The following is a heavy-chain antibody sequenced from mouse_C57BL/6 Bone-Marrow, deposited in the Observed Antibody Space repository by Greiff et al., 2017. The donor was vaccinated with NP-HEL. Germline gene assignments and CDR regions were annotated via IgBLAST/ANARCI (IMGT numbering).Heavy chain of an antibody. Sequence: QVQLQQPGAELVMPGASVKLSCKASGYTFTSYGMHWVKQRPGQGLEWIGEIDPSDSYTNYNQKFKGKSTLTVDKSSSTAYMQLSSLTSEDSAVYYCARSHHYYGSSFAYWGQGTLVTVSA. V-gene: IGHV1-69*01. J-gene: IGHJ3*01. CDR1: GYTFTSYG. CDR2: IDPSDSYT. CDR3: ARSHHYYGSSFAY. D-gene: IGHD1-1*01.